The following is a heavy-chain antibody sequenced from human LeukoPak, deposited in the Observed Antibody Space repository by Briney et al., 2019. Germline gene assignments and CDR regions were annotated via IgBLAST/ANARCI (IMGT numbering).Heavy chain of an antibody. V-gene: IGHV3-43*02. J-gene: IGHJ2*01. CDR3: AKDYCGGDCYSGWYFDL. CDR1: GLNLDAYA. Sequence: GGSLRLSCAASGLNLDAYAMHWVRQAPGKGLEWVSGISGGGASTYYADSVKGRFTISRDNAKNSLYLQMNSLRAEDTALYYCAKDYCGGDCYSGWYFDLWGRGTLVTVSS. D-gene: IGHD2-21*02. CDR2: ISGGGAST.